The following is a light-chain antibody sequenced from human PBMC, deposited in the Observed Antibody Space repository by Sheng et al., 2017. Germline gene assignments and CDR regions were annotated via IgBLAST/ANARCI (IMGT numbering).Light chain of an antibody. J-gene: IGLJ1*01. V-gene: IGLV2-14*03. CDR3: CSYTRTSTPYV. Sequence: QSALTQPASVSGSPGQSITISCTGSSSDVGGYNFVSWYQQHPGRAPKLMIYSVDNRPSGVSDRFSGSRSANTASLTISGLQADDEANYYCCSYTRTSTPYVFGTGTQVTVL. CDR1: SSDVGGYNF. CDR2: SVD.